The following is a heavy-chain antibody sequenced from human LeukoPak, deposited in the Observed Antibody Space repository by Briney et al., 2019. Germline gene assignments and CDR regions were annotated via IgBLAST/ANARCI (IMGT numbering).Heavy chain of an antibody. J-gene: IGHJ4*02. D-gene: IGHD1-26*01. Sequence: VASVKVSCTASGYTFTSYGISWVRQAPGQGLEWMGWISAYNGNTNYAQKLRGRVTMTTDTSTSTAYMELRSLRSDDTAVYYCASVEATGASFFDYWGQGTLVTVSS. CDR3: ASVEATGASFFDY. CDR2: ISAYNGNT. V-gene: IGHV1-18*01. CDR1: GYTFTSYG.